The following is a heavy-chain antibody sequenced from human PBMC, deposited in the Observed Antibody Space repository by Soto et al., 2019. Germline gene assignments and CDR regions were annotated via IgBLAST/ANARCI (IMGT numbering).Heavy chain of an antibody. CDR1: GFTFSGSW. J-gene: IGHJ3*01. Sequence: EVQMVESGGGLVQPGGSLRLSCAASGFTFSGSWMSWVRQAPGKGVEWVANIKHDGSQKYYVDPVKSRFTISRDNAKNSLFLQMDSLRAEDTAVYYCARGAFWGQGTMVTVSS. V-gene: IGHV3-7*05. CDR3: ARGAF. CDR2: IKHDGSQK.